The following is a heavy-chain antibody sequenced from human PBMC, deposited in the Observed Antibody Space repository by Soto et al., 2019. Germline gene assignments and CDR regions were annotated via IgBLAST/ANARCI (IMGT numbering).Heavy chain of an antibody. J-gene: IGHJ4*02. Sequence: SETLSLTCAVYGGSFSGYYWSWIRQPPGKGLEWIGEINHSGSTNYNPSLKSRVTISVDTSKNQFSLKLSSVTAADTAVYYCARETVEQQLYYFDYWGQGTLVTVSS. CDR1: GGSFSGYY. D-gene: IGHD6-13*01. CDR2: INHSGST. CDR3: ARETVEQQLYYFDY. V-gene: IGHV4-34*01.